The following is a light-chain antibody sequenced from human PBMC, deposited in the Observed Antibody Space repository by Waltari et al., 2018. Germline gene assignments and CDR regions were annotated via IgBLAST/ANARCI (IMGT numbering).Light chain of an antibody. V-gene: IGLV1-40*01. J-gene: IGLJ3*02. CDR2: GNS. CDR1: SSNIGAGYD. Sequence: QSVLTQPPSVSGAPGQRVTISCTGSSSNIGAGYDVHWYQHLPGKVPKLLIYGNSARPPGVPLRFSGSKSGTAAYLAITGLQAEDEATYYCQSYDSLSGSMFGGGTKLTVL. CDR3: QSYDSLSGSM.